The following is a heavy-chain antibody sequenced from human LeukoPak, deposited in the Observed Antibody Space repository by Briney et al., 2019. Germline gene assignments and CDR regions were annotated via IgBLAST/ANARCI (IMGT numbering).Heavy chain of an antibody. V-gene: IGHV3-21*01. CDR1: GFTFSSYG. Sequence: GGSLRLSCAASGFTFSSYGMNWVRQAPGKGLEWVSSISSSGRNIFYVDSVTGRFTISRDNSNNSLFLQMNNLRAEDTAVYYCARDPGTRADYYMDVWGKGTTVTVSS. D-gene: IGHD1-1*01. CDR2: ISSSGRNI. CDR3: ARDPGTRADYYMDV. J-gene: IGHJ6*03.